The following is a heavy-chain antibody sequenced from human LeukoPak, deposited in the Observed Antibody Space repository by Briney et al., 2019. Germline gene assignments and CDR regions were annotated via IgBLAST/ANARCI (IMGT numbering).Heavy chain of an antibody. CDR2: INHSGST. D-gene: IGHD3-3*01. CDR3: ARDYPRFDLWRGYYAAFDI. CDR1: GGSFSGYY. V-gene: IGHV4-34*01. Sequence: SETLSLTCAVYGGSFSGYYWSWIRQPPGKGLEWIGEINHSGSTNYNPSLKSRVTISVDTSKNQFSLKLSSVTAADTAVYYCARDYPRFDLWRGYYAAFDIWGQGTMVTVSS. J-gene: IGHJ3*02.